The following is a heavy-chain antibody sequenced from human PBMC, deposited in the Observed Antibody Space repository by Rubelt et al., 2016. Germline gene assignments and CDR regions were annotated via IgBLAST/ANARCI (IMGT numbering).Heavy chain of an antibody. CDR2: INSDGSST. Sequence: EVQLVESGGGLVQPGGSLRLSCAASGFTFSSYWMHWVRQAPGKGLVWVSRINSDGSSTSYADSVKSRFTISRDNAKNTLYLQMNSLRAEDTAVYYCARANPVIYGKNYFDYWGQGTLVTVSS. J-gene: IGHJ4*02. D-gene: IGHD3-10*01. V-gene: IGHV3-74*01. CDR1: GFTFSSYW. CDR3: ARANPVIYGKNYFDY.